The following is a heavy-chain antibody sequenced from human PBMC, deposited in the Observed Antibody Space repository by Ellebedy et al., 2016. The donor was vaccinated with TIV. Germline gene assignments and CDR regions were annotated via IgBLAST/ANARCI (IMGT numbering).Heavy chain of an antibody. Sequence: SETLSLTXEIDVPSITGYHWAWVRQPPGKGLEWIGDVHHGGGTRYISSLKGRVTISLDTSRKEFSLYITSVTAADTALYFCAKGSMVRGLAGWGQGTLVTVSS. CDR3: AKGSMVRGLAG. V-gene: IGHV4-34*01. CDR1: VPSITGYH. D-gene: IGHD3-10*01. CDR2: VHHGGGT. J-gene: IGHJ4*02.